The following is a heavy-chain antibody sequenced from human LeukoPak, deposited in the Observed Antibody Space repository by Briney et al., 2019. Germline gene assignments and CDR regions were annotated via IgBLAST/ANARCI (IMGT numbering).Heavy chain of an antibody. CDR3: ARPTRWELRGWDY. CDR2: IYPGDSDT. V-gene: IGHV5-51*01. D-gene: IGHD1-26*01. J-gene: IGHJ4*02. Sequence: GESLKISCKGSGYSFTSYWIGWVRQMPGKGLEWMGIIYPGDSDTRYSPSFQGQVTISADKSISTAYLQWSGLKASDTAMYYCARPTRWELRGWDYWGQGTLVTVSS. CDR1: GYSFTSYW.